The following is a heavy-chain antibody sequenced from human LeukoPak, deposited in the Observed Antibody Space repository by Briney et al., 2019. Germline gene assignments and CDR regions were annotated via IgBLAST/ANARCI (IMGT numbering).Heavy chain of an antibody. CDR2: MYISGST. V-gene: IGHV4-4*07. CDR1: GVSITNYH. J-gene: IGHJ4*02. CDR3: ARDYLVGAPLDS. Sequence: SETLSLTCTVSGVSITNYHWAWIRQPAGKGLEWIGRMYISGSTNYNPSLKSRVSISIDKTKNQFSLKLRSVTAADTAVYYCARDYLVGAPLDSWGQGTLVTVSS. D-gene: IGHD1-26*01.